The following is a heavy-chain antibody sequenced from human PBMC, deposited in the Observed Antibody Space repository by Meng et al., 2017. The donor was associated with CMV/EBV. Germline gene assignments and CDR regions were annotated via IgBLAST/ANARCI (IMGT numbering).Heavy chain of an antibody. CDR3: ARGRLIVVVPAAIAGVRIAAALSMDV. CDR1: GYTFTGYY. CDR2: INPNSGGT. J-gene: IGHJ6*02. Sequence: ASVKVSCKASGYTFTGYYMHWVRQAPGQGREWMGWINPNSGGTNYAQKFQGRVTMTRDTSISTAYMELSRLRSDDTAVYYCARGRLIVVVPAAIAGVRIAAALSMDVWGQGTTVTVSS. V-gene: IGHV1-2*02. D-gene: IGHD2-2*01.